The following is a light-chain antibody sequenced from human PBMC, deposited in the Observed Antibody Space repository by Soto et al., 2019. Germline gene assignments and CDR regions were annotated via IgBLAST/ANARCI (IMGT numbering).Light chain of an antibody. V-gene: IGKV3-15*01. Sequence: EVVMTQSPATLSVSPGERATLSCRANQTISSNLAWYQQKPGQAPRLLIYGASTRATGIPARFSGSGSGTDFTLTISRLEPEDFAVYYCQQRSNWLITFGQGTRLEIK. CDR3: QQRSNWLIT. J-gene: IGKJ5*01. CDR2: GAS. CDR1: QTISSN.